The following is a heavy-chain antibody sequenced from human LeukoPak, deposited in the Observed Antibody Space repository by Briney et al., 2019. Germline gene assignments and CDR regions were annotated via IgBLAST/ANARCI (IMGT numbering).Heavy chain of an antibody. CDR1: GGTFSSYG. J-gene: IGHJ4*02. V-gene: IGHV1-69*13. CDR3: ARSQRAGYNVYHFDY. D-gene: IGHD5-24*01. Sequence: SAKVSCKASGGTFSSYGVSWVRQAPGQGLEWMGGIIPIFRTATYAQKFRGRVTITADESMSTAYMELSSLRSEDTAVYYCARSQRAGYNVYHFDYWGQGTLVTVSS. CDR2: IIPIFRTA.